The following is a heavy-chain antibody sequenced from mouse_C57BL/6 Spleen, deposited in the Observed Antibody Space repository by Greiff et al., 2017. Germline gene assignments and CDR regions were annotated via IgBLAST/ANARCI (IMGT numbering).Heavy chain of an antibody. CDR2: ISSGGDYI. Sequence: EVKLMESGEGLVKPGGSLKLSCAASGFTFSSYAMSWVRQTPEKRLEWVAYISSGGDYIYSADTVKCRFTISRDNARNSLYLQMSSLKSEDTAMYYCTRDRGGKEAWFAYWGQGTLVTVSA. J-gene: IGHJ3*01. CDR3: TRDRGGKEAWFAY. CDR1: GFTFSSYA. V-gene: IGHV5-9-1*02.